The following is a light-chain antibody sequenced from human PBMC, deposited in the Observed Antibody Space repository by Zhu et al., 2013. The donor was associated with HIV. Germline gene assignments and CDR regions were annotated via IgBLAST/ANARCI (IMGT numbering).Light chain of an antibody. CDR2: EVR. J-gene: IGLJ3*02. V-gene: IGLV2-14*01. Sequence: QSALTQPASVSGSPGQSITISCTGTSSDIGFYDYVSWYQHHPGKVPKVIIYEVRNRPSGVSHRFSGSKSDNTASLTISNLQAEDEADYYCTSYTTISTWLFGGGTKVTVL. CDR3: TSYTTISTWL. CDR1: SSDIGFYDY.